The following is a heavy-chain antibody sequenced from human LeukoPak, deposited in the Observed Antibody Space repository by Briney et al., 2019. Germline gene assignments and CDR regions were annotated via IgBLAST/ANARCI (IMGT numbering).Heavy chain of an antibody. CDR2: INNDGSST. D-gene: IGHD6-19*01. V-gene: IGHV3-74*01. CDR3: ARDWSLAVAGTPYY. J-gene: IGHJ4*02. CDR1: GFTFSSYW. Sequence: PGGSLRLSCAASGFTFSSYWMHWVRQAPGKGLVWVSRINNDGSSTSYADSVKGRFTISRDNAKNTLYLQMNSLRAEDTAVYYCARDWSLAVAGTPYYWGQGTLVAVSS.